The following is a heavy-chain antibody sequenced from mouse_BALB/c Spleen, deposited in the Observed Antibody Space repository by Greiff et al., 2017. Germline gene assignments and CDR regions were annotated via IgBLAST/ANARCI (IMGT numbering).Heavy chain of an antibody. J-gene: IGHJ4*01. V-gene: IGHV1S29*02. CDR3: ARMGDYYAMDY. CDR2: IYPYNGGT. CDR1: GYTFTDYN. Sequence: EVQLQQSGPELVKPGASVKISCKASGYTFTDYNMHWVKQSHGKSLEWIGYIYPYNGGTGYNQKFKSKATLTVDNSSSTAYMELRSLTSEDSAVYYCARMGDYYAMDYWGQGTSVTVSS.